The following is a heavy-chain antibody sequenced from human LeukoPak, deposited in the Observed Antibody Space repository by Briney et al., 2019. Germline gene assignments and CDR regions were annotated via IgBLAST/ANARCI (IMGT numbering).Heavy chain of an antibody. CDR3: AKDPHPNTLIAVAGIYFDY. V-gene: IGHV3-23*01. J-gene: IGHJ4*02. Sequence: PGGSLRLSCAASGFTFSSYAMSWVRQAPGRGLEWVSAISGSGGSTYYADSVKGRFTISRDNSKNTLYLQMNSLRAEDTAVYYCAKDPHPNTLIAVAGIYFDYWGQGTLVTVSS. CDR1: GFTFSSYA. D-gene: IGHD6-19*01. CDR2: ISGSGGST.